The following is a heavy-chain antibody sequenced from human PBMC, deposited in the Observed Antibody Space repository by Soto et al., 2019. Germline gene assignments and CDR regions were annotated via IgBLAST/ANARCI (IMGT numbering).Heavy chain of an antibody. CDR2: VYYNGFT. CDR3: ARMGDLWSGPGELDP. D-gene: IGHD3-3*01. V-gene: IGHV4-39*01. J-gene: IGHJ5*02. CDR1: GGSISSSNDY. Sequence: SETLSLTCTVSGGSISSSNDYWAWIRQSPGKGLEWIGSVYYNGFTYYNPSLKSRVTISVDTSKNQFSLKLTSVTAADTAVYYCARMGDLWSGPGELDPWGQGTLVTVSS.